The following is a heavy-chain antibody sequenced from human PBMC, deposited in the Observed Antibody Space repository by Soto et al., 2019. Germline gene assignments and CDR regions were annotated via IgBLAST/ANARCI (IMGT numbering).Heavy chain of an antibody. CDR1: GGTFSSYA. J-gene: IGHJ4*02. Sequence: QVQLVQSGAEVKKPGSSVKVSCKASGGTFSSYAISWVRQAPGQGLEWMGGIIPIFGTANYAQKFQGRVTXTXXXSXXTADMELSSLRSEDTAVYYCAAPYGSGSYYNGFDYWGQGTLVTVSS. D-gene: IGHD3-10*01. V-gene: IGHV1-69*05. CDR2: IIPIFGTA. CDR3: AAPYGSGSYYNGFDY.